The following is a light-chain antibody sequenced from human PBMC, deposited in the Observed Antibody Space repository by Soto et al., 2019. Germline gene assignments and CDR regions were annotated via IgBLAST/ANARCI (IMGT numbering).Light chain of an antibody. Sequence: QSALTQPASVSGSPGQSITISCTGTSSDVGGYNYVSWYQQHPGKAPKLMIYEVSNRPSGVSNRFSGSKSGNTASLTISGLQAEDGADYYCSSYTSSSTVYVFGTGNKV. J-gene: IGLJ1*01. CDR3: SSYTSSSTVYV. V-gene: IGLV2-14*01. CDR2: EVS. CDR1: SSDVGGYNY.